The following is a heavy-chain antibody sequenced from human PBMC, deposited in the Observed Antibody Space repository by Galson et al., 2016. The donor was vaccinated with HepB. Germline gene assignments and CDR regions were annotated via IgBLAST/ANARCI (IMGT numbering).Heavy chain of an antibody. Sequence: SLRLSCATSGFTFGEYAMSWFRQAPGKGLEWVGFIRSKTYGGTTEYAASVKARFTISRDDSKSFAYLQMSSLNTGDTAVYYCARGTPDYRPYYFDYWGQGTLVTVSS. V-gene: IGHV3-49*03. CDR1: GFTFGEYA. CDR3: ARGTPDYRPYYFDY. D-gene: IGHD4-11*01. CDR2: IRSKTYGGTT. J-gene: IGHJ4*02.